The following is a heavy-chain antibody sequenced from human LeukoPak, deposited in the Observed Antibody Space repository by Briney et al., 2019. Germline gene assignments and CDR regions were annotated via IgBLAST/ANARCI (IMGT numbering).Heavy chain of an antibody. CDR3: AMYSSGWGYGMDV. D-gene: IGHD6-19*01. Sequence: SETLSLTCTVSGGSISSSSYSWGWIRQPPGKGLEWIGSIYYSGSTYYNPSLKSRVTISVDTSKNQFSLKLSSVTAADTAVYYCAMYSSGWGYGMDVWGQGTTVTVSS. V-gene: IGHV4-39*01. J-gene: IGHJ6*02. CDR1: GGSISSSSYS. CDR2: IYYSGST.